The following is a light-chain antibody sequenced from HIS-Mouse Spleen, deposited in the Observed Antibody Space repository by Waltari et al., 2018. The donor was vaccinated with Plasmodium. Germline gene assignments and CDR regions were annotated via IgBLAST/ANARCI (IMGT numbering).Light chain of an antibody. CDR3: QAWDSSTDYV. Sequence: SYELTQPPSVSVSPGQPASITCSGDKLGEKYACWYQQKPGQSPVLVIYQDSKRPSGIPERFSGSNSGNTATLTISGTQAMDEADYYCQAWDSSTDYVFGTGTKVTVL. V-gene: IGLV3-1*01. CDR1: KLGEKY. CDR2: QDS. J-gene: IGLJ1*01.